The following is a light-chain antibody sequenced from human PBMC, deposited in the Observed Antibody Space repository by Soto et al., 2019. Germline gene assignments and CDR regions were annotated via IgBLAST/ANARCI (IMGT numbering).Light chain of an antibody. V-gene: IGKV3-20*01. Sequence: EIMLTQSPATLSLSPGERATLSCRASQSVSSSYLAWYQQKPGQAPRLLIYGASSRATGIPDRFSGSGSGTDFTLTISRLEPEDFAVYYCQQYGISPITFGQGARLEIK. J-gene: IGKJ5*01. CDR2: GAS. CDR3: QQYGISPIT. CDR1: QSVSSSY.